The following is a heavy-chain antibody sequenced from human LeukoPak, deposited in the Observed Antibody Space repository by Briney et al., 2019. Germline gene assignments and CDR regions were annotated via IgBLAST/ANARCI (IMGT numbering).Heavy chain of an antibody. CDR1: GFTFSGSA. V-gene: IGHV3-73*01. CDR2: IRSKANSYAT. CDR3: AKRPQARGGNYYYYMDV. J-gene: IGHJ6*03. Sequence: GGSLRLSCAASGFTFSGSAMHWVRQASGKGLEWVGRIRSKANSYATAYAASVKGRFTISRDDSKNTAYLQMNSLRAEDTAVYYCAKRPQARGGNYYYYMDVWGKGTTVTVSS. D-gene: IGHD2-15*01.